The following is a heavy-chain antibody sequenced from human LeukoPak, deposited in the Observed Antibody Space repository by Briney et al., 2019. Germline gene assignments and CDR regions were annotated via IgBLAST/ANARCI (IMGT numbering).Heavy chain of an antibody. CDR3: ARGAGLGIWSTDAFDI. D-gene: IGHD2-15*01. Sequence: GGSLRLSCAVSGFTFRSYSMNWVRQAPGKGLEWVSSISSSSSYIYYADSVKGRFTISRDNAKNSLYLQMNSLRAEDTAVYYCARGAGLGIWSTDAFDIWGQGTMVTVSS. CDR2: ISSSSSYI. J-gene: IGHJ3*02. V-gene: IGHV3-21*01. CDR1: GFTFRSYS.